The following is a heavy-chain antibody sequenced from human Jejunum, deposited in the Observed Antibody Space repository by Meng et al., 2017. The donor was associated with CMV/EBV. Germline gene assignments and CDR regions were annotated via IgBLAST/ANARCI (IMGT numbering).Heavy chain of an antibody. CDR1: YA. D-gene: IGHD3-3*01. CDR2: INWNGGST. CDR3: ARERTVLTGFLEWLLFNY. Sequence: YAMSWVRQAPGKGLGWVSGINWNGGSTGYADSVKGRFTISRDNAKNSLYLQMNSLRAEDTALYHCARERTVLTGFLEWLLFNYWGQGTLVTVSS. J-gene: IGHJ4*02. V-gene: IGHV3-20*01.